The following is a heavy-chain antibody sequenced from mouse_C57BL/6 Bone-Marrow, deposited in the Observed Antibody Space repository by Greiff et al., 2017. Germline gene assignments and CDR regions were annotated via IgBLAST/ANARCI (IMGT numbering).Heavy chain of an antibody. CDR1: GYTFTSYW. CDR3: TLYYEFAY. D-gene: IGHD2-4*01. V-gene: IGHV1-52*01. Sequence: QVQLKESGAELVRPGSSVKLSCKASGYTFTSYWMHWVKQRPIQGLEWIGNIDPSDSETHYNQKFKDKATLTVDKSSSTAYMQLSSLTSEDSAVYYCTLYYEFAYWCQGTLVTVSA. J-gene: IGHJ3*01. CDR2: IDPSDSET.